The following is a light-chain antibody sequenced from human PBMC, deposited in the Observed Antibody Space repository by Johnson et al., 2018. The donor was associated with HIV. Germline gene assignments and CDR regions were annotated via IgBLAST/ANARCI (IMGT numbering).Light chain of an antibody. CDR1: SSNIGNNY. Sequence: QSVLTQPPSVSAAPGQKVTISCSGSSSNIGNNYVSWYQQLPGTAPKLIIYENNKRPSGIPDRFSGSKSGTSVTLAITGLQTGDEADYYCGTWDTSLSVYVFGTVTKVTVL. J-gene: IGLJ1*01. V-gene: IGLV1-51*02. CDR3: GTWDTSLSVYV. CDR2: ENN.